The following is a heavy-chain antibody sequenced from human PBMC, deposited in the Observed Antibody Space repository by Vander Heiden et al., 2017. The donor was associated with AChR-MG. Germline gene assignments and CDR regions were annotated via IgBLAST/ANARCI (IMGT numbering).Heavy chain of an antibody. Sequence: QVQLVQSGAEVKKPGASVKVSCKASGYTFTSYGISWVRQAPGQGLEWMGWISAYNGNTNYAQKLQGRVTMTTDTSTSTAYMELRSLRSDDTAVYYCARDARWELPAESRGAFDIWGQGTMVTVSS. CDR3: ARDARWELPAESRGAFDI. J-gene: IGHJ3*02. V-gene: IGHV1-18*01. CDR2: ISAYNGNT. D-gene: IGHD1-26*01. CDR1: GYTFTSYG.